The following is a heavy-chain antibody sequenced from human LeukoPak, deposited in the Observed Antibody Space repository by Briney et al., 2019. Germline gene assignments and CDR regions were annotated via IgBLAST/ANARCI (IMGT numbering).Heavy chain of an antibody. CDR3: ARDPDGSGSYHY. CDR1: GGTFSSYA. D-gene: IGHD3-10*01. V-gene: IGHV1-69*05. Sequence: ASVKVSCKASGGTFSSYAISWVRQAPGQGPEWMGRIIPIFGTANYAQKFQGRVTFTTDESTSTAYMELSSLRSEDTAVYYCARDPDGSGSYHYWGQGTLVTVSS. J-gene: IGHJ4*02. CDR2: IIPIFGTA.